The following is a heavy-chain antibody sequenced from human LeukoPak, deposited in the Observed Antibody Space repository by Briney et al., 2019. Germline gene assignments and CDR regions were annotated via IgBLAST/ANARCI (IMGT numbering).Heavy chain of an antibody. CDR2: IYPGDSDT. CDR3: ARLLGGTYYYFDF. V-gene: IGHV5-51*01. CDR1: GYSFTSYW. J-gene: IGHJ4*02. D-gene: IGHD1-7*01. Sequence: GESLKISCKGSGYSFTSYWISWVRQMPGKGLEWMGTIYPGDSDTRYSPSFQGQVTISADKFRTTAYLQWSGLGAADTAMYYCARLLGGTYYYFDFWGQGTLVTVSS.